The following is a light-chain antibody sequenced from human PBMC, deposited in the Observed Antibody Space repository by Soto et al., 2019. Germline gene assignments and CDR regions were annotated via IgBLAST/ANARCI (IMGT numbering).Light chain of an antibody. CDR2: KAS. CDR1: QSISPW. J-gene: IGKJ2*01. Sequence: DIQMTQSPSTLSASVGDRVTITCRASQSISPWLAWYQQKPGKAPKLLIDKASSLESGVPSRFSGTDSGTEFTLTISSLQPDDFATYYCQQYKTYSRTFGQGTKLEIK. V-gene: IGKV1-5*03. CDR3: QQYKTYSRT.